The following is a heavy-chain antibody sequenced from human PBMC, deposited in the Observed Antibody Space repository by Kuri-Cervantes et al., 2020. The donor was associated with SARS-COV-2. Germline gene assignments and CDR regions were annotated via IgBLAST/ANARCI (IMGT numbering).Heavy chain of an antibody. CDR2: ISYEATNK. CDR3: ARVYEYVRLAWGMDV. D-gene: IGHD2/OR15-2a*01. J-gene: IGHJ6*02. Sequence: GGSLRLSCAASGFAFSNYGMHWVRQAPGKGPEWVAVISYEATNKYYAASVKGRFTISRDNPKNTLYLQMNRLTIEDTAVYYCARVYEYVRLAWGMDVWGQGTTVTVSS. V-gene: IGHV3-30*03. CDR1: GFAFSNYG.